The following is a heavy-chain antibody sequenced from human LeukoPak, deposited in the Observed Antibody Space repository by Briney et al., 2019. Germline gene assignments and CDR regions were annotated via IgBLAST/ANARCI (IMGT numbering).Heavy chain of an antibody. CDR1: GFTFSSYG. D-gene: IGHD6-13*01. J-gene: IGHJ5*02. CDR2: IRYDGSNK. Sequence: GGTLRLSCAASGFTFSSYGMTWVRQAPGKGLDWVAFIRYDGSNKYYADSVKGRFTISRDNSKNTLYLQMNSLRAEDTAAYYCAKRGEGVSNRWYMNNWFDPWGQGTRVTVSS. V-gene: IGHV3-30*02. CDR3: AKRGEGVSNRWYMNNWFDP.